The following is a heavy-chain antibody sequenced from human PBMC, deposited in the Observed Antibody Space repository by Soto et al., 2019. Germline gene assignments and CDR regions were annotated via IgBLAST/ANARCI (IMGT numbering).Heavy chain of an antibody. CDR2: ISYDGSNK. CDR3: AKDHQGGIDY. Sequence: GGSLRLSCAASGFTFSSYGMHWVRQAPGKGLEWVAVISYDGSNKYYADSVKGRFTISRDNSKNTLYLQMNSLRAEDTAVYYCAKDHQGGIDYWGQGTLVTVSS. J-gene: IGHJ4*02. CDR1: GFTFSSYG. V-gene: IGHV3-30*18.